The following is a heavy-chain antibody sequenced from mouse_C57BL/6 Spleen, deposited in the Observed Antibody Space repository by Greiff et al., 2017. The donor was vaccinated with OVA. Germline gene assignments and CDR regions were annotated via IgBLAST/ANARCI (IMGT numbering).Heavy chain of an antibody. CDR1: GYSFTGYY. CDR2: INPSTGGT. J-gene: IGHJ3*01. Sequence: VQLKESGPELVKPGASVKISCKASGYSFTGYYMNWVQQSPEKSLEWIGEINPSTGGTTYNQKFKAKATLTVDKSSSTAYMQLKSLTSEDSAVYYCAREGSGTSFAYWGQGTLVTVSA. CDR3: AREGSGTSFAY. D-gene: IGHD4-1*01. V-gene: IGHV1-42*01.